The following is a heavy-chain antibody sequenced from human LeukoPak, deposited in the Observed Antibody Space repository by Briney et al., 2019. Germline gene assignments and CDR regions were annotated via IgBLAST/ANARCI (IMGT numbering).Heavy chain of an antibody. CDR3: TRVIVAVPGYFDYFDF. D-gene: IGHD6-19*01. J-gene: IGHJ4*02. V-gene: IGHV3-7*01. Sequence: GSLRLSCTASGFSFSNHYMRWIRQAPGKGLEWVANINEDGSNKWHLGSVKGRFTVSSDNARNSLYLQMNSLRVEDTAVYYCTRVIVAVPGYFDYFDFWGQGVLVTVSS. CDR2: INEDGSNK. CDR1: GFSFSNHY.